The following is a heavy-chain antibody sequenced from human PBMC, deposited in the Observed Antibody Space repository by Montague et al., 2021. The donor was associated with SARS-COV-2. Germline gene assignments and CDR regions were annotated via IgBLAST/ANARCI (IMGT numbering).Heavy chain of an antibody. CDR2: IYSGGST. Sequence: SLRLSCAASGFTVSSNYMSWVRQAPGKGLEWVSVIYSGGSTYYADSVKGRFTISRDNSKNTLYLQMNSLRAGDTAVYYCARDKAGPTGGGWFDPWGQGTLVTVSS. D-gene: IGHD1-26*01. CDR1: GFTVSSNY. J-gene: IGHJ5*02. CDR3: ARDKAGPTGGGWFDP. V-gene: IGHV3-66*01.